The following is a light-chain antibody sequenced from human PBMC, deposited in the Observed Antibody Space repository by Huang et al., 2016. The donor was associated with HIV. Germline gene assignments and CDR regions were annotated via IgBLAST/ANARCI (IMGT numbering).Light chain of an antibody. CDR1: QSVTSN. V-gene: IGKV3-15*01. J-gene: IGKJ2*02. Sequence: EIVMTQSPATLSVSPRERATLSCRSSQSVTSNLAWYQHKPGQAPRLLNYGASTRATGIPARFSGSGSGTEFTLTISSLQSEDFAVYYWQQYHNWPGTFGQGTKLEIK. CDR3: QQYHNWPGT. CDR2: GAS.